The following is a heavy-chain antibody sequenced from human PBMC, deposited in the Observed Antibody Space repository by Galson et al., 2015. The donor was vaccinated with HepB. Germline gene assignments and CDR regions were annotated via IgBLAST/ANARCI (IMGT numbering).Heavy chain of an antibody. V-gene: IGHV3-30-3*02. CDR1: GFTFKIEA. CDR2: TSYDDQTK. D-gene: IGHD3-16*01. Sequence: SLRLSCAASGFTFKIEAMYWVRQTPDKGLGFVAATSYDDQTKYYADSVRGRFTISRDNSKNTLYLQMDSLRLEDTALYYCAKDWGLGVWGQGTTVTVSS. J-gene: IGHJ6*02. CDR3: AKDWGLGV.